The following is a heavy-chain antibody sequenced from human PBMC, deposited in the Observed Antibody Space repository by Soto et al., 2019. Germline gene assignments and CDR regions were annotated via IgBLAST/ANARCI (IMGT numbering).Heavy chain of an antibody. CDR3: ARDQRLAVVPAAIFWQHPGY. V-gene: IGHV1-18*04. CDR1: GYTFTSYG. D-gene: IGHD2-2*02. J-gene: IGHJ4*02. CDR2: ISAYNGNT. Sequence: QVQLVQSGAEVKKPRASVKVSCKASGYTFTSYGISWVRQAPGQGLEWMGWISAYNGNTNYAQKLQGRVTMTTDTFTSTAYMELSTLRSDDTAVYYCARDQRLAVVPAAIFWQHPGYWGQGTLVTVSS.